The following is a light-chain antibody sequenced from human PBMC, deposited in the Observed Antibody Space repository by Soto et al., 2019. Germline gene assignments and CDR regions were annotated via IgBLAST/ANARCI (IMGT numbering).Light chain of an antibody. CDR1: QSVSRSY. J-gene: IGKJ1*01. V-gene: IGKV3-20*01. CDR3: HHYET. Sequence: EIVLTQSPGTLSLSPGDRATLSCRASQSVSRSYLGWYQQKPGQAPRLLMYCASIRAAGVPDRFSGSGSGTEFTLTISRLEPEDFTVYYCHHYETFGQGTKVDIK. CDR2: CAS.